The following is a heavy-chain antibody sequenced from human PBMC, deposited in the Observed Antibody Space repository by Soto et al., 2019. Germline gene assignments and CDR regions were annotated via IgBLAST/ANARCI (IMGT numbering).Heavy chain of an antibody. CDR1: GGSISSYY. J-gene: IGHJ4*02. Sequence: SETLSLTCTFSGGSISSYYWNLIRQPPGKGLEWIGYIYYSGSTNYNPSLESRVTISIDTSKNQFSLKLSSVTAADTAVYYCARLSWNDGSWYWGQGTLVTVSS. CDR3: ARLSWNDGSWY. CDR2: IYYSGST. V-gene: IGHV4-59*01. D-gene: IGHD1-1*01.